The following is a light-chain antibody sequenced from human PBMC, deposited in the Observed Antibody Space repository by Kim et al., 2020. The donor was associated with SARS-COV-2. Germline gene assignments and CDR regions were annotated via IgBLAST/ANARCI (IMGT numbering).Light chain of an antibody. Sequence: QSALTQPASVSGSPGQSITISCTGTSSDVGGYNYVSWYQQHPGKAPKLMIYDVSNRPSGVSNRFSGSKSGNTASLTISGLQAEDEADYYCSSYTSSSTPLVFGTGTKVTVI. CDR1: SSDVGGYNY. CDR2: DVS. CDR3: SSYTSSSTPLV. J-gene: IGLJ1*01. V-gene: IGLV2-14*03.